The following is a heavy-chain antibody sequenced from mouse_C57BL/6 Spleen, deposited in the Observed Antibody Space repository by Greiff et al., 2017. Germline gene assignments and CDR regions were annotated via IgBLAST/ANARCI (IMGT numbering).Heavy chain of an antibody. D-gene: IGHD1-1*01. CDR2: IDPSDSYT. CDR3: ATTYYGSHHWYFDV. J-gene: IGHJ1*03. CDR1: GYTFTSYW. V-gene: IGHV1-69*01. Sequence: QVQLQQSGAELVMPGASVKLSCKASGYTFTSYWMHWVKQRPGQGLEWIGEIDPSDSYTNYNQKFKGKSTLTVDKSSSTAYMQLSSLTSEDSAVYYCATTYYGSHHWYFDVWGTGTTVTVSS.